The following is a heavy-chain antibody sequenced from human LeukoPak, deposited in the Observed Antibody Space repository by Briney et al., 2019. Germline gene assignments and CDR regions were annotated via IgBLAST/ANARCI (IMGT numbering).Heavy chain of an antibody. CDR2: IYHSGST. D-gene: IGHD6-13*01. V-gene: IGHV4-39*07. J-gene: IGHJ4*02. CDR1: GGSISRSSYY. Sequence: PSETLSLTCTVSGGSISRSSYYWGWIRQTPGKGLEWIGSIYHSGSTNYNPSLKSRVTISVDTSKNQFSLKLSSVTAADTAVYYCARGTEYSSSWQQEFDYWGQGTLVTVSS. CDR3: ARGTEYSSSWQQEFDY.